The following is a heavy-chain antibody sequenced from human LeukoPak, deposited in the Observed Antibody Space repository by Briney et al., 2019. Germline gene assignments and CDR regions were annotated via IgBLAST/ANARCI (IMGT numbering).Heavy chain of an antibody. J-gene: IGHJ5*02. CDR2: IYHSGST. Sequence: SETLSLTCAVSGGSISSGGYSWSWIRQPPGKGLEWIGYIYHSGSTYYNPSFKSRVTISVDRSKNQFSLKLSSVTAADTAVYYCARARRYCSSTSCPAEFDPWGQGTLVTVSS. V-gene: IGHV4-30-2*01. D-gene: IGHD2-2*01. CDR3: ARARRYCSSTSCPAEFDP. CDR1: GGSISSGGYS.